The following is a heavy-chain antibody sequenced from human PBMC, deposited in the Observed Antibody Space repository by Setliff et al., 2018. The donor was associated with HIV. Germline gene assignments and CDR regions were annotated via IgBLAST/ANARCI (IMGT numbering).Heavy chain of an antibody. J-gene: IGHJ5*02. CDR1: GVSISSGGYY. Sequence: PSETLSLSCTVSGVSISSGGYYWNWIRQHPGKGLEWLGYISSRGSTYYNPSLKSRITMPVDTSKNQFSLKLSSVTAADTAVYYCAGGFRDDIVVVSGRPRTWLDPWGQGTLVTVSS. CDR2: ISSRGST. CDR3: AGGFRDDIVVVSGRPRTWLDP. D-gene: IGHD2-2*01. V-gene: IGHV4-31*03.